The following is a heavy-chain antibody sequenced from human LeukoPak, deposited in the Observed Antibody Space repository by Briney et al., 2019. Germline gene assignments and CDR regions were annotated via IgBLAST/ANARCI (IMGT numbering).Heavy chain of an antibody. CDR1: GVSISRYY. D-gene: IGHD2-2*01. CDR3: AGEWGVVPVAPYGMDV. CDR2: IYYRGSN. V-gene: IGHV4-59*01. Sequence: PSETLSLTWTVAGVSISRYYCSWVRQPPVGGLEWGGYIYYRGSNNYNPSLKTQVTISVDTSKNQCSLRVGSETAAGPAVYYCAGEWGVVPVAPYGMDVWGQRTTVTVS. J-gene: IGHJ6*02.